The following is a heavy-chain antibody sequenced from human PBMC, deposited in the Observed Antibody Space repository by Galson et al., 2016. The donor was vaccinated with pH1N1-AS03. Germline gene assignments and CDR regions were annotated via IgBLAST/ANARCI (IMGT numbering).Heavy chain of an antibody. Sequence: SETLSLTCPVSGGSIRNTLYFWGWVRQPPGRGLEWIGSIFYTGSAYYNPSLESRVTISIDTSRNQFSLNLASVTAADTAVYYCARTAVSIPGTREWYFDLWGRGSLVTVSS. CDR1: GGSIRNTLYF. CDR3: ARTAVSIPGTREWYFDL. V-gene: IGHV4-39*07. CDR2: IFYTGSA. D-gene: IGHD1-26*01. J-gene: IGHJ2*01.